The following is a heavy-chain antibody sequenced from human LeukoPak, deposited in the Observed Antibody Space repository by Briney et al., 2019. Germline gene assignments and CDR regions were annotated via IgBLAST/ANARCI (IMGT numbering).Heavy chain of an antibody. CDR2: IYYSGST. Sequence: SETLSLTCTVSGGSISSYYWSWIRQPPGKGLEWIGYIYYSGSTNYNPSLKSRVTISVDTPKNQFSLKLSSVTAADTAVYYCARQGGGRWFDPWGQGTLVAVSS. D-gene: IGHD3-16*01. CDR3: ARQGGGRWFDP. V-gene: IGHV4-59*08. J-gene: IGHJ5*02. CDR1: GGSISSYY.